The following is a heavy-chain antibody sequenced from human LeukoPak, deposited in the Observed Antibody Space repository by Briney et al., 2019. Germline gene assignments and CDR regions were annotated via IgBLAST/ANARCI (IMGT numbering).Heavy chain of an antibody. V-gene: IGHV1-69*04. D-gene: IGHD6-13*01. CDR2: IIPFLGIA. CDR3: ARVGIAADQYYYYGMDV. CDR1: GGTFSSYA. J-gene: IGHJ6*02. Sequence: GASVKVSCKASGGTFSSYAISWVRQAPGQGLEWMGRIIPFLGIANYAQKFQGRVTITADKSTSTAYMELSSLRSEDTAVYYCARVGIAADQYYYYGMDVWGQGTTVTVSS.